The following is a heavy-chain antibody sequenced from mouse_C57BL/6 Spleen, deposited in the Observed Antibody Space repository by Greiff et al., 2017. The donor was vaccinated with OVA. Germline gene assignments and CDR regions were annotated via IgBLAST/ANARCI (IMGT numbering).Heavy chain of an antibody. Sequence: QVQLQQSGAELVRPGTSVKVSCKASGYAFTNYLIEWVKQRPGQGLEWIGVINPGSGGTNYNEKFKGKATLTADKSSSTAYMQLSSLTSEDSAVYFCARRGDYDPYYYAMDYWGQGTSVTVSS. D-gene: IGHD2-4*01. CDR3: ARRGDYDPYYYAMDY. CDR2: INPGSGGT. J-gene: IGHJ4*01. CDR1: GYAFTNYL. V-gene: IGHV1-54*01.